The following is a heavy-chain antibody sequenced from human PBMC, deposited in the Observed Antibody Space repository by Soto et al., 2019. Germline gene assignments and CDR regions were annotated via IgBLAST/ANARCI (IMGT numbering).Heavy chain of an antibody. Sequence: GGSLRLSCAASGFTFSTFSMIWVRQAPGKGLEWVSYIDSGSRTIFYADSVKGRFTISRDNAKNSIYLQMKSLRDEDTSVYYCAQFSSWYGFQHWGQGTLVTVSS. J-gene: IGHJ1*01. V-gene: IGHV3-48*02. CDR2: IDSGSRTI. CDR3: AQFSSWYGFQH. CDR1: GFTFSTFS. D-gene: IGHD6-19*01.